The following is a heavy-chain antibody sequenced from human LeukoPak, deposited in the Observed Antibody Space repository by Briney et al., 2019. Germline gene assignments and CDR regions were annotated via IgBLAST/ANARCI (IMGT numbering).Heavy chain of an antibody. V-gene: IGHV3-21*01. J-gene: IGHJ4*02. CDR1: GFNFNNYD. CDR2: ISSSTGYM. D-gene: IGHD3-16*01. Sequence: GGSLRLSCGASGFNFNNYDMNWVRQAPGKGLEWVSSISSSTGYMYYADSVKGRFTISRDNAKNSLYLQMNSLRVEDTAVYYCARVGLRASLDSWGQGTLVTVSS. CDR3: ARVGLRASLDS.